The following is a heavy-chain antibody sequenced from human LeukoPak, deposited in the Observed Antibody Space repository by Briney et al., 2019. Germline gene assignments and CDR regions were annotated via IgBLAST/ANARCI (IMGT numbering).Heavy chain of an antibody. V-gene: IGHV3-74*01. Sequence: GGSLRLSCAASGFTLSSDWMHWARHVTGKGVVWFLRINGGGSNIKYAESVKGRFIISRDSAKNTLFLHVQTQRPEDTPVLYCIRASVASYGYVYYWGQGTLVTVSS. CDR2: INGGGSNI. CDR1: GFTLSSDW. J-gene: IGHJ4*02. CDR3: IRASVASYGYVYY. D-gene: IGHD3-16*01.